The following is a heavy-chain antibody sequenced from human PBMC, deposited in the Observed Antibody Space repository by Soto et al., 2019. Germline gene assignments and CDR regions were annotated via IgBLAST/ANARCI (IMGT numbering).Heavy chain of an antibody. Sequence: GASVKVSCKAPGDTFTSYYLNWVRQAPGQGLEWMGVINPHGGSTKYAQKFQGRITMTRDTSRSTVYMELSSLTSDDTAMYYCARRSSGWSDSWGQGTLVTVSS. D-gene: IGHD6-19*01. J-gene: IGHJ5*01. V-gene: IGHV1-46*01. CDR1: GDTFTSYY. CDR2: INPHGGST. CDR3: ARRSSGWSDS.